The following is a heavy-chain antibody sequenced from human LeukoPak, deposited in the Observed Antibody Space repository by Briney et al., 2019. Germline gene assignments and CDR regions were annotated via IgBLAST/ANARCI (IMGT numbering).Heavy chain of an antibody. Sequence: SETLSLTCTVSGDSITTPYYWGWIRQSPGKGLEWIGSIFHSGNTYYSPSLKSRVTISIDTSKNQFSLGLNSVTAADTAVYYCARPGESSGYMWFYWGQGTLVTVSS. V-gene: IGHV4-38-2*02. J-gene: IGHJ4*02. CDR2: IFHSGNT. CDR3: ARPGESSGYMWFY. CDR1: GDSITTPYY. D-gene: IGHD3-22*01.